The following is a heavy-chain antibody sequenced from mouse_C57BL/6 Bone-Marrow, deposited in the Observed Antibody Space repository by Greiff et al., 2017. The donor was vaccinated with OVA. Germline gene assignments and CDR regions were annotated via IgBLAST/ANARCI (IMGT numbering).Heavy chain of an antibody. D-gene: IGHD2-14*01. CDR3: TTGTTGY. V-gene: IGHV14-4*01. CDR2: IDPENGDT. Sequence: EVMLVESGAELVRPGASVKLSCTASGFNIKDDYMHWVKQRPEQGLEWIGWIDPENGDTEYASKFQGKATITADTSSNTAYLQLSSLTSEDTAVYYCTTGTTGYWGQGTTLTVSS. J-gene: IGHJ2*01. CDR1: GFNIKDDY.